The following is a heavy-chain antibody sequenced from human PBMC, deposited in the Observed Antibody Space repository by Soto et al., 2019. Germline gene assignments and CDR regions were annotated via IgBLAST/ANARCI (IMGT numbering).Heavy chain of an antibody. D-gene: IGHD2-2*01. Sequence: QVQLVESGGGVVQPGRSLRLSCAASGFTFSSYGMHWVRQAPGKGLEWVAVIWYDGSNKYYADSVKGRFTISRDNSKNTLYLQMNSLRAEDTAVYYCARDGGPAAAYWYFDLRGRGTLVTVSS. CDR2: IWYDGSNK. CDR3: ARDGGPAAAYWYFDL. J-gene: IGHJ2*01. CDR1: GFTFSSYG. V-gene: IGHV3-33*01.